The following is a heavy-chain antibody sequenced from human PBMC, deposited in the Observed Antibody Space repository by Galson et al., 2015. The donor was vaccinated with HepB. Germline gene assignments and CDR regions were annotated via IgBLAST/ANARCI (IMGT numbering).Heavy chain of an antibody. CDR3: ARNRGYETFDY. J-gene: IGHJ4*02. V-gene: IGHV3-7*03. CDR2: IKEDGGMK. D-gene: IGHD5-12*01. Sequence: SLRLSCAASGFMFSGHWMNWVRQAPGKGLEWVANIKEDGGMKYYGDSVTGRLPIPSDNARNLLSLQMNGRRAEDTAVYFCARNRGYETFDYWGQGALVTVSA. CDR1: GFMFSGHW.